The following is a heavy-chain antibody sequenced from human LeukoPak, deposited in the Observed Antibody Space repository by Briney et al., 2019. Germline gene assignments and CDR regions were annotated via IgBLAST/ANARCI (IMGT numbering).Heavy chain of an antibody. D-gene: IGHD2-15*01. J-gene: IGHJ6*02. Sequence: GGSLRISCAASGFTFSNYGMHWVRQAPGKGLEWVAVISYDESDKYYADSVKGRFTISRDNSKNTLYLQMNSLRPEDTAVYYCAKGVVAATNAAYHGMDVWGQGTTVTVSS. CDR1: GFTFSNYG. CDR2: ISYDESDK. V-gene: IGHV3-30*18. CDR3: AKGVVAATNAAYHGMDV.